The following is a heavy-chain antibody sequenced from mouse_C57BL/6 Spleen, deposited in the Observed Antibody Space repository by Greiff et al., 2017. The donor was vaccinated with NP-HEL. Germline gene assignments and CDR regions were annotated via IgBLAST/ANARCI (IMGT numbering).Heavy chain of an antibody. CDR2: IYPGSGNT. CDR3: AREATGLDY. CDR1: GYTFTDYY. V-gene: IGHV1-76*01. Sequence: QVQLQQSGAELVRPGASVKLSCKASGYTFTDYYINWVKQRPGQGLEWIARIYPGSGNTYYNEKFTGKATLTAEKSSSTAYMQLSSLTSEDYAVYFCAREATGLDYWGQGTTLTVSS. D-gene: IGHD1-1*01. J-gene: IGHJ2*01.